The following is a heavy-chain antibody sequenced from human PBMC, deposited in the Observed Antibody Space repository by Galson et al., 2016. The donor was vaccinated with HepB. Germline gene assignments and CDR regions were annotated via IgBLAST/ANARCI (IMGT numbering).Heavy chain of an antibody. CDR2: IYHSGRT. CDR3: ARMIIVTRGIDY. Sequence: ETLSLTCSVSGDSVNSDFHYSSWLRQPPGKGLEWICHIYHSGRTKFNPSLKSRVTMSVDTSKSQFSLKLTAVTAADTAVYYCARMIIVTRGIDYWGQGTLVTVSP. D-gene: IGHD3-22*01. J-gene: IGHJ4*02. V-gene: IGHV4-61*01. CDR1: GDSVNSDFHY.